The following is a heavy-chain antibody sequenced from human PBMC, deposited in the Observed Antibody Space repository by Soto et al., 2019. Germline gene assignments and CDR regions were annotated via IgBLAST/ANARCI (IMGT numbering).Heavy chain of an antibody. CDR3: GRGHIVVVPAAMKSYYFDY. CDR1: GGSFSGYY. J-gene: IGHJ4*02. V-gene: IGHV4-34*01. Sequence: SETLSLTCAVYGGSFSGYYWSWIRQPPGKGLEWIGEINHSGSTNYNPPLKGRVTISVDTSKSQFSLKLSSVAAADTAVYYCGRGHIVVVPAAMKSYYFDYWGEGTLVTVSS. CDR2: INHSGST. D-gene: IGHD2-2*01.